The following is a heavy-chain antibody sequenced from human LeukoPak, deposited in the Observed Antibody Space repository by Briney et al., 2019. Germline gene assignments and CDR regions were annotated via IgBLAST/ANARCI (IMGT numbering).Heavy chain of an antibody. CDR1: GFSFSNYW. V-gene: IGHV3-74*01. J-gene: IGHJ4*02. Sequence: GGSLRLSCAASGFSFSNYWMHWVRHIPGKGLVWVSHINSDGSYIKYADSVKGRFTISRDNAKKTLYLQMDSLRGEDTAVYYCASGYSGGSYGIDYWGQGTLVIVSS. CDR3: ASGYSGGSYGIDY. D-gene: IGHD6-19*01. CDR2: INSDGSYI.